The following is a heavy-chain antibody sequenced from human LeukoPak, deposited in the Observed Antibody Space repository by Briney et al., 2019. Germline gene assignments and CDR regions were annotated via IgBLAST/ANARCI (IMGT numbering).Heavy chain of an antibody. V-gene: IGHV3-7*01. CDR3: GSGAGIGHY. CDR1: GFSFTTYW. Sequence: QPGGSLRLSCAASGFSFTTYWMSWVRQAPGKGLEWVANIKEDGTEKYYVDSVKGRFTISRDDAKSSLFLQMNSLRAEDTAVYYCGSGAGIGHYWGQGTPVTVSS. D-gene: IGHD2-21*01. CDR2: IKEDGTEK. J-gene: IGHJ4*02.